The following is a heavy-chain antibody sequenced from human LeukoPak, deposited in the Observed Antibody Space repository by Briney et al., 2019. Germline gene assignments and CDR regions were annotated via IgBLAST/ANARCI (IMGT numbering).Heavy chain of an antibody. CDR3: ARTTVTSYFYYYMDV. CDR2: ISSSSTYI. CDR1: GFTFSSYT. J-gene: IGHJ6*03. Sequence: PRGSLRLSCAASGFTFSSYTMNWVRQAPGKGLEWVSSISSSSTYIYYADSVKGRFTISRDNAKNSLYLQMNSLRAEDTAVYYCARTTVTSYFYYYMDVWGKGTTVTVSS. D-gene: IGHD4-17*01. V-gene: IGHV3-21*01.